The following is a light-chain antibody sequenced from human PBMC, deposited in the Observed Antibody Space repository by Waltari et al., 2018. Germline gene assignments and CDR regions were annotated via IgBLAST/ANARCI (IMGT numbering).Light chain of an antibody. V-gene: IGKV3-15*01. CDR3: QQYNDWPQT. J-gene: IGKJ1*01. Sequence: EIVMTPSPAPLSFSSGERTTLSCRASQTVGRNLAWYQQKPGQAPRLLIYSATTRDTGIPPRFSGRGSGTEFTLTISSLQSEDFAVYYCQQYNDWPQTFGQGTKVEIK. CDR1: QTVGRN. CDR2: SAT.